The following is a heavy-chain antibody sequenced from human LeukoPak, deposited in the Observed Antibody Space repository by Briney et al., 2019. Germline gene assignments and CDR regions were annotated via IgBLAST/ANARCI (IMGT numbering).Heavy chain of an antibody. CDR3: ARDGAWIQLWFSAFDI. CDR2: ISSSSSYI. J-gene: IGHJ3*02. V-gene: IGHV3-21*01. CDR1: GFTFSSYS. Sequence: GGSLRLSCAASGFTFSSYSMNWVRQAPGKGLEWVSSISSSSSYIYYADSVKGRFTISRDNAKNSLYLQMNSLRAEDTAAYYCARDGAWIQLWFSAFDIWGQGTMVTVSS. D-gene: IGHD5-18*01.